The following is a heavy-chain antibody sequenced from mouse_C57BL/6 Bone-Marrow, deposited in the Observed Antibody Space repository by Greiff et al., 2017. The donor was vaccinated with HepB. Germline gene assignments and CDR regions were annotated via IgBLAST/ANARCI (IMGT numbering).Heavy chain of an antibody. CDR3: SRDLNYGSSPGYFDV. J-gene: IGHJ1*03. Sequence: QVQLQQSGAELAKPGASVKLSCKASGYTFTSYWMHWVKQRPGQGLEWIGYINPSSGYTKYNQKFKDKDTLTADKSSSTAYMQLSSLTYEDSAVYYCSRDLNYGSSPGYFDVWGTGTTVTVSS. CDR1: GYTFTSYW. V-gene: IGHV1-7*01. CDR2: INPSSGYT. D-gene: IGHD1-1*01.